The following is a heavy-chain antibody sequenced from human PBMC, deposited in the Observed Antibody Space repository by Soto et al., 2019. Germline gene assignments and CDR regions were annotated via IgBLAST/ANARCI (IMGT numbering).Heavy chain of an antibody. D-gene: IGHD5-12*01. CDR3: ANNGYIHY. CDR1: GFTFSNYA. CDR2: ISGSGGNT. J-gene: IGHJ4*02. V-gene: IGHV3-23*01. Sequence: EVQLLESGGGLVEPGGSLRLSCAASGFTFSNYAMAWVRQAPGKGLEWVSSISGSGGNTYYADSVKGRFTISRDNSKNTLYLQMNSLRAEDTAVYYCANNGYIHYWGQGTLVTVSS.